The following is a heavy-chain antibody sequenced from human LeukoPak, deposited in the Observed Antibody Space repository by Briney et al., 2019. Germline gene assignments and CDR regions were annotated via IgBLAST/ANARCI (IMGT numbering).Heavy chain of an antibody. J-gene: IGHJ4*02. CDR1: GYTFTIYD. CDR3: ARGTKSGLGESSVGY. Sequence: GASVKLSCKASGYTFTIYDINWVRQATGQGLEWMGWMNPNSGNTGYAQKFQGRVTITRNTSISTAYMELSSLRSEDTAVYYCARGTKSGLGESSVGYWGQGTLVTVSS. CDR2: MNPNSGNT. D-gene: IGHD3-16*01. V-gene: IGHV1-8*03.